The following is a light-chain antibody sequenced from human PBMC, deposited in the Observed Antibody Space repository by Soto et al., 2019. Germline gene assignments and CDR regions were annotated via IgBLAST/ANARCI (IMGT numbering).Light chain of an antibody. CDR1: QSLVKNF. CDR3: QQYLFLPLT. V-gene: IGKV3-20*01. Sequence: EIVLTQSPGTLSLSPGEGATLSCRASQSLVKNFLAWYQQKPGQAPRLLIYDASSRAPDIPDRFSGSGSGTDFTLTISRLEPEDFAVFYCQQYLFLPLTFGGGSKVEIK. CDR2: DAS. J-gene: IGKJ4*01.